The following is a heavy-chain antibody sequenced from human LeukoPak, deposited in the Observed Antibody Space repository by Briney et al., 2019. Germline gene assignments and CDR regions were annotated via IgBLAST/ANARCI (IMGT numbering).Heavy chain of an antibody. D-gene: IGHD7-27*01. CDR2: MKSNNGHT. CDR3: ARGPPNWGMVGY. CDR1: GYTLTSFD. Sequence: ASVKVSCKASGYTLTSFDFNWVRQATGQGLEWMGWMKSNNGHTGYAQKFQGRVAMTRDTSISTAYMELSSLTFEDTAVYYCARGPPNWGMVGYWGQGTLVTVSS. V-gene: IGHV1-8*01. J-gene: IGHJ4*02.